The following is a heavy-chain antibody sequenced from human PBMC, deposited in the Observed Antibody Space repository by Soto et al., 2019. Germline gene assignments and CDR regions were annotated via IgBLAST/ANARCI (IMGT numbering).Heavy chain of an antibody. CDR2: ISSDGKNK. D-gene: IGHD2-2*01. CDR3: ATDPVTSLTPYHGFYYFGMDV. J-gene: IGHJ6*02. Sequence: GGSLRLSCRAFGFPFSTYTMHWVRQAPGKGLEWVAIISSDGKNKSYADSLKGRLDVFRDNSKDTLSLQINTLRTDDAATYYCATDPVTSLTPYHGFYYFGMDVWGQGTTVTVSS. V-gene: IGHV3-30*09. CDR1: GFPFSTYT.